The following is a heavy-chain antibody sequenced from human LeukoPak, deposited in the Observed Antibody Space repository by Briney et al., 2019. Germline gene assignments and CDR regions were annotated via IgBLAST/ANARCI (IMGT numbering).Heavy chain of an antibody. V-gene: IGHV3-11*06. CDR3: ARGRTLGGDY. Sequence: GGSPRLSCAASGFTFSDYYVSWIRQAPGKGLEWVSYISSSSSYTNYADSVKGRFTISRDNAKNSLYLQMNSLRAEDTAVYYCARGRTLGGDYWGQGTLVTVSS. CDR1: GFTFSDYY. CDR2: ISSSSSYT. D-gene: IGHD3-16*01. J-gene: IGHJ4*02.